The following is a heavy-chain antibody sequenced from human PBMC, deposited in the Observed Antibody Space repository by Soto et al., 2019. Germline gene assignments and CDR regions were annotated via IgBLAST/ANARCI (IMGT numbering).Heavy chain of an antibody. CDR2: ISCYNGKT. D-gene: IGHD3-3*01. V-gene: IGHV1-18*01. CDR1: GYSFTAYG. CDR3: ARDAPPPELRFLEWHNYDYNGMDV. J-gene: IGHJ6*02. Sequence: QVQVVQSGDEVKETGASVRVSCKTSGYSFTAYGISWVRQAPVQGLVWMGWISCYNGKTKYAQKVQGRVTMTTDTYTSTAYMEVRSLRSDDTAIYYCARDAPPPELRFLEWHNYDYNGMDVWGQGTTVTVSS.